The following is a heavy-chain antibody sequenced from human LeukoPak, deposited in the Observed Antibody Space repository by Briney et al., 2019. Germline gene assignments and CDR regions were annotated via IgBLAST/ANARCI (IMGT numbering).Heavy chain of an antibody. CDR1: GGTFSSYA. CDR3: ARATSQTYYDILTGYYTTSHFDY. V-gene: IGHV1-69*13. Sequence: SVKVSCKASGGTFSSYAISWVRQAPGQGLEWMGGIIPIFGTANYAQKFQGRVTITADESTSTAYMELSSLRSEDTAVYYCARATSQTYYDILTGYYTTSHFDYWGQGTLVTVSS. D-gene: IGHD3-9*01. J-gene: IGHJ4*02. CDR2: IIPIFGTA.